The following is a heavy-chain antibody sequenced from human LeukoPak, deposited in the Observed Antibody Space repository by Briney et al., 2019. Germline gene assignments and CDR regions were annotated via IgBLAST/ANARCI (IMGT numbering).Heavy chain of an antibody. CDR2: FDPEDGET. V-gene: IGHV1-24*01. J-gene: IGHJ3*02. CDR3: ATDLIVGDTIDAFDI. CDR1: GYTLTELS. Sequence: GASVKVSCKVSGYTLTELSMHWVRQAPGKGLEWMGGFDPEDGETIYAQKFQGRVTMTEDTSTDTAYMELSSLRSEDTAVYYCATDLIVGDTIDAFDIWGQGTMVTVSS. D-gene: IGHD1-26*01.